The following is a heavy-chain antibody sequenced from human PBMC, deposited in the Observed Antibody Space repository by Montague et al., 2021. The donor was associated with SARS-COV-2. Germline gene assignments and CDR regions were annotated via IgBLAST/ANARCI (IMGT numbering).Heavy chain of an antibody. J-gene: IGHJ6*02. CDR2: ISTSRSYI. CDR3: ARDLGGSYVRGMDV. Sequence: SLRLSCAASGFTFSSYSMNWVRQAPGKGLEWVSSISTSRSYIYDADSVKGRFTISRDNAKNSLYLQMNSLRAEDTAVYYCARDLGGSYVRGMDVWGQGTTVTVSS. V-gene: IGHV3-21*01. CDR1: GFTFSSYS. D-gene: IGHD1-26*01.